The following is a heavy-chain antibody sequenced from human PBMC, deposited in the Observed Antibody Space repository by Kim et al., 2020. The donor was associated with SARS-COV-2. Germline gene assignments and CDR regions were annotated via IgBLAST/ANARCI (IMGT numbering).Heavy chain of an antibody. CDR1: GYTFTSYP. J-gene: IGHJ4*02. Sequence: ASVKVSCKASGYTFTSYPIHWVRQAPGHGLEWMGWINTVNGNTKYPQKFQGRVTITRDTSASTAYMELRSLTSEDTSVVYCVRDPGVGYWGQGTLVTVSS. CDR2: INTVNGNT. D-gene: IGHD3-3*01. CDR3: VRDPGVGY. V-gene: IGHV1-3*04.